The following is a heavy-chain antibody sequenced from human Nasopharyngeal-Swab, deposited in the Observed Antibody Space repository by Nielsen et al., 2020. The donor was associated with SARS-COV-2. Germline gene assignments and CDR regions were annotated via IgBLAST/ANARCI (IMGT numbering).Heavy chain of an antibody. J-gene: IGHJ4*02. D-gene: IGHD3-16*02. CDR3: AKDRNDYIWGSYRLTFDY. V-gene: IGHV3-23*01. Sequence: WIRQPPGKGLEWVSAISGSGGSTYYADSVEGRFTISRDNSKNTLYLQMNSLRAEDTAVYYCAKDRNDYIWGSYRLTFDYWGQGTLVTVSS. CDR2: ISGSGGST.